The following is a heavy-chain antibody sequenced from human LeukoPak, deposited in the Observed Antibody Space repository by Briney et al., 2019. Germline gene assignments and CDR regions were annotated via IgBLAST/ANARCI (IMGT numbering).Heavy chain of an antibody. CDR3: ARLVGATRSDAFDI. J-gene: IGHJ3*02. V-gene: IGHV1-8*01. CDR1: GYTFTSYY. Sequence: ASVKVSCKASGYTFTSYYINWVRQATGQGPEWMGWMNPNSGSTDYAQRFQGRVTMTRNTSISTAYMELSSLRSEDTAVYYCARLVGATRSDAFDIWGQGTMVTVSS. CDR2: MNPNSGST. D-gene: IGHD1-26*01.